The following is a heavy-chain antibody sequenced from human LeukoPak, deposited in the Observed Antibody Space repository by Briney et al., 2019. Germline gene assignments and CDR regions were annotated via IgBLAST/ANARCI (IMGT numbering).Heavy chain of an antibody. CDR2: ISAYNGNT. J-gene: IGHJ4*02. CDR1: GYTFTGYG. CDR3: ARDFNPVSYSSSSFDY. D-gene: IGHD6-6*01. Sequence: GASVKVSCKASGYTFTGYGISWVRQAPGQGLEWMGWISAYNGNTNYAQKLQGRVTMTTDTSTSTAYMELRSLRSDDTAVYYCARDFNPVSYSSSSFDYWGQGTLVTVSS. V-gene: IGHV1-18*01.